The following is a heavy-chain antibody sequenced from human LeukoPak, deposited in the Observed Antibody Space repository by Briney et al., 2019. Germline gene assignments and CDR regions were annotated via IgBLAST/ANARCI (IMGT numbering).Heavy chain of an antibody. CDR3: ARDLSVNAFDI. J-gene: IGHJ3*02. CDR1: GASVRSDH. CDR2: MHGSGSP. D-gene: IGHD2/OR15-2a*01. V-gene: IGHV4-59*02. Sequence: SETLTLTCTVSGASVRSDHWNWIRQPPGRGLEWIAYMHGSGSPNYNPSLASRLTLSVDTTENLLSLKLTSVTAADTAVYFCARDLSVNAFDIWGQGTLVTVSS.